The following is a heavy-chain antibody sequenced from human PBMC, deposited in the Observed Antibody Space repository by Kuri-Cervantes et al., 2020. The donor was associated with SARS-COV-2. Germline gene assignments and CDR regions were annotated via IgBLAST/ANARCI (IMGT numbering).Heavy chain of an antibody. J-gene: IGHJ4*02. CDR2: ISTSSRTI. V-gene: IGHV3-11*01. CDR3: AREGSSGWSPVLRFW. CDR1: GFTFSDYY. D-gene: IGHD6-19*01. Sequence: GGSLRLSCAASGFTFSDYYMTWIRQAPGKGLEWVSAISTSSRTIYYADSVKGRFTISRDNAKTSLYLQMNSLRAEDTAVYYCAREGSSGWSPVLRFWWGQGTLVTVSS.